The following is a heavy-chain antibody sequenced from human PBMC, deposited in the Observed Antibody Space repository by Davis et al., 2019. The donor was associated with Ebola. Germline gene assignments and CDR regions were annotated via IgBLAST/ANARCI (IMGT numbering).Heavy chain of an antibody. D-gene: IGHD4-17*01. CDR2: ISGSGGST. Sequence: GESLKISCAASGFTFSSYAMSWVRQAPGKGLEWVSVISGSGGSTNYAVSVKGRFTISRDNSKNTLYLQMNSLRAEDTAVYYCAKDPTTPLDYWGQGTLVTVSS. CDR1: GFTFSSYA. J-gene: IGHJ4*02. V-gene: IGHV3-23*01. CDR3: AKDPTTPLDY.